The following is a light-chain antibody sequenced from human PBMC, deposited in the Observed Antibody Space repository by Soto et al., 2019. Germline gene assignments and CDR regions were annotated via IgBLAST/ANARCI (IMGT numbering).Light chain of an antibody. CDR1: QSVSSSY. J-gene: IGKJ1*01. Sequence: EIVLTQSPVTLSLSPGERATLSCRASQSVSSSYLAWYQQQPGQAPRLLIYGASSRATGIPDRFSGSGSGTDFTLTISRLEPEDFAVYYCQKYGSSSWKFGQGTKVDIK. V-gene: IGKV3-20*01. CDR3: QKYGSSSWK. CDR2: GAS.